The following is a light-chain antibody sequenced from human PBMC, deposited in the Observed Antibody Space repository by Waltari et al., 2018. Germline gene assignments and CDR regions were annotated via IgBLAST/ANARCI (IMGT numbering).Light chain of an antibody. CDR2: GAS. V-gene: IGKV3-20*01. CDR3: QHFVRLPVT. CDR1: QSVNRA. J-gene: IGKJ1*01. Sequence: GERATLSRRASQSVNRALTWYQLKPGQAPRLLIYGASNRATGIPDRFSGSGSGTDFSLTISRLEPEDFAVYYCQHFVRLPVTFGQGTKVEIK.